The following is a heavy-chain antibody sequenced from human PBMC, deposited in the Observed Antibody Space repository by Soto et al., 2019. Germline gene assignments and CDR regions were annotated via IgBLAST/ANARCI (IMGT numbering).Heavy chain of an antibody. D-gene: IGHD6-13*01. Sequence: GESRKISCKGSGYSFTSFWIGWVRQMPGKGLEWMGIIYPDDSDTRYSPSFQGQVTISADKSISTAYLQWSSLKASDTAMYFCARQGIGAAYYFDYWGQGALVTVSS. CDR1: GYSFTSFW. CDR2: IYPDDSDT. J-gene: IGHJ4*02. CDR3: ARQGIGAAYYFDY. V-gene: IGHV5-51*01.